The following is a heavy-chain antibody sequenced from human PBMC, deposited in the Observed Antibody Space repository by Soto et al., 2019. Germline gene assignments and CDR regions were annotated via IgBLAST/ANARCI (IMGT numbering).Heavy chain of an antibody. CDR3: ARDYDYVWGSYRHTFAY. Sequence: QVQLVQSGAEVKKPGASVKVSCKASGYTFTSYGITWVRQAPGQGLEWMGWISGYNGNTDYAQKLQGRVTMTTDTSTNTVYMEVRSLRTDDTAVYYCARDYDYVWGSYRHTFAYWGQGTLVTVSS. V-gene: IGHV1-18*01. J-gene: IGHJ4*02. D-gene: IGHD3-16*02. CDR1: GYTFTSYG. CDR2: ISGYNGNT.